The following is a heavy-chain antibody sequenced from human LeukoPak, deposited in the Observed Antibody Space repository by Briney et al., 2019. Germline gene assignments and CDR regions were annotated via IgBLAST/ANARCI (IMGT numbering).Heavy chain of an antibody. J-gene: IGHJ2*01. CDR1: GFTFSSYS. CDR2: ISSSSSTI. V-gene: IGHV3-48*02. CDR3: ARDYATPYGPWYFDL. Sequence: GGSLRLSCAASGFTFSSYSMNWVRQAPGKGLEWVSYISSSSSTIYYADSVKGRFTIYRDNANNSLYLQMNSLRDGETAVYYCARDYATPYGPWYFDLWGRGTLVTVSS. D-gene: IGHD2-2*01.